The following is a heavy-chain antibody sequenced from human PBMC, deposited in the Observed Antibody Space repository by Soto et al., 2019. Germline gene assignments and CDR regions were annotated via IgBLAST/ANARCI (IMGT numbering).Heavy chain of an antibody. CDR1: GFTFSSYG. V-gene: IGHV3-33*01. J-gene: IGHJ6*02. CDR3: ARSTYYYDSSGYYPYYYYGMDV. Sequence: QPGGSLRLSCAASGFTFSSYGMHWVRQAPGKGLEWVAVIWYDGSNKYYADSVKGRFTISRDNSKNTLYLQMNSLRAEDTAVYYCARSTYYYDSSGYYPYYYYGMDVWGQGTTVTVSS. CDR2: IWYDGSNK. D-gene: IGHD3-22*01.